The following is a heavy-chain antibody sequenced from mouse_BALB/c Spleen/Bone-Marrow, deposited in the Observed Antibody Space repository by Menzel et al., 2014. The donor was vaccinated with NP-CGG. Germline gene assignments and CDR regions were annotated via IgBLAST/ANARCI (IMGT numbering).Heavy chain of an antibody. Sequence: QVQLQQPGAELMKPGASVKISCKATGYTFSNYWIDWVKQRPGHGLEWIGEILPGSGTANYNEKFKGKATFTADTSSNTAYMQLSSLTSEDSAHYYCARASVVPYYFDFWGQGTTLTVSS. D-gene: IGHD1-1*01. CDR1: GYTFSNYW. CDR2: ILPGSGTA. CDR3: ARASVVPYYFDF. V-gene: IGHV1-9*01. J-gene: IGHJ2*01.